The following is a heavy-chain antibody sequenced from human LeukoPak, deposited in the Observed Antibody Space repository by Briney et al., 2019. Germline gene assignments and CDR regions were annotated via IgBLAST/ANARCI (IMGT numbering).Heavy chain of an antibody. CDR3: AGDQGGSAHRHAFDI. CDR1: GGSFSSSNYY. D-gene: IGHD1-26*01. Sequence: SETLSLTCTVSGGSFSSSNYYWSWIRQPPGKGLEWIGYIYYSGSTNYNPSLKSRITISADTSKNQFTLNLSSMTAADTAVYYCAGDQGGSAHRHAFDIWGQGTLVTVSS. J-gene: IGHJ3*02. CDR2: IYYSGST. V-gene: IGHV4-61*01.